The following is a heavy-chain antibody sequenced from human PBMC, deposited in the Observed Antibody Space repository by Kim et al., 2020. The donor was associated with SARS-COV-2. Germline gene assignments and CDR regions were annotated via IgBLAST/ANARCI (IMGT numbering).Heavy chain of an antibody. D-gene: IGHD3-16*02. CDR2: ITRNGFSS. CDR1: GFMFSDFE. V-gene: IGHV3-48*03. CDR3: ARYFLSPFDD. J-gene: IGHJ4*02. Sequence: GGSLRLSCAASGFMFSDFEMNWVRQTPGRGLEWVSYITRNGFSSHYAESVKGRFIISRDNAKKSLHLQMNSLRDEDTGFYYCARYFLSPFDDWGQGTLVTVSS.